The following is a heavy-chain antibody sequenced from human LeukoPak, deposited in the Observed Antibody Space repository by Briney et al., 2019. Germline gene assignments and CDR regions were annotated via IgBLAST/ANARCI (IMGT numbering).Heavy chain of an antibody. D-gene: IGHD2-2*01. CDR3: ARVPSDY. CDR1: EYTFTGYH. J-gene: IGHJ4*02. V-gene: IGHV1-2*02. CDR2: INPNSGVT. Sequence: GASVKVSCKASEYTFTGYHIHWVRQAPGQGLEWMGWINPNSGVTNYAQKFRGRVTLTRDTSISTAYMELSRLRSDDTAVYYCARVPSDYWGQGTLVTVSS.